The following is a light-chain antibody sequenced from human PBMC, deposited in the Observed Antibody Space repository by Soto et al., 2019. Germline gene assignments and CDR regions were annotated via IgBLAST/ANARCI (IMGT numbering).Light chain of an antibody. V-gene: IGKV1-6*01. J-gene: IGKJ1*01. CDR3: QHYNSYSEA. Sequence: AIRMTQSPSSFSASTGDRVTITCRASQGIRNDLGWYQQKPGKAPKLLIYAASSLQSGVPSRFSGSGSGTEFTLTISSLQPDDFATYYCQHYNSYSEAFGQGTKVDIK. CDR1: QGIRND. CDR2: AAS.